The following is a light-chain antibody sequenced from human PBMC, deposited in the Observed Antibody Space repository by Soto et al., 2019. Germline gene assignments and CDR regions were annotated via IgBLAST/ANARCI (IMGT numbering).Light chain of an antibody. Sequence: DVWMTQSPLSLPVTLGQPASISCSSNQSLVHSDGIAYFSWFQQRPGLSPRRLIYKVSNRDSGVPARFSGSGSGTDFALKISRVEAEDVGVSYCMQGTHWPITFGQGTRREIK. CDR1: QSLVHSDGIAY. J-gene: IGKJ5*01. CDR2: KVS. CDR3: MQGTHWPIT. V-gene: IGKV2-30*02.